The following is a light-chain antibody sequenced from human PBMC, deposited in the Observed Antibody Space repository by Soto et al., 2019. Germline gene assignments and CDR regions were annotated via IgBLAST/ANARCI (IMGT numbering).Light chain of an antibody. V-gene: IGLV2-8*01. J-gene: IGLJ2*01. CDR1: SSDVGGYNF. Sequence: QSALTQPPSASGSPGQSVSISCTGTSSDVGGYNFVPWYQQHPGKAPKLMIYEVTKRPSGVPDRFSGSKSGNTASLTVSGLQAEDEADYYCTSYAGSNIPVVFGGGTKLTVL. CDR3: TSYAGSNIPVV. CDR2: EVT.